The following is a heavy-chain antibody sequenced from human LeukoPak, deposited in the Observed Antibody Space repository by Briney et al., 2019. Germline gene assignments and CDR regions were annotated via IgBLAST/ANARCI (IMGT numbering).Heavy chain of an antibody. CDR1: GYTFSGYY. CDR3: ARGYYDSSDYEYFQH. CDR2: INPNSGGT. D-gene: IGHD3-22*01. J-gene: IGHJ1*01. V-gene: IGHV1-2*02. Sequence: ASVKVSCKASGYTFSGYYLHWVRQAPGQGLAWMGWINPNSGGTNSAQKFQGRVTMTRDTSIITAYMELSRLRSDDTAVYFCARGYYDSSDYEYFQHWGQGTLVTVSS.